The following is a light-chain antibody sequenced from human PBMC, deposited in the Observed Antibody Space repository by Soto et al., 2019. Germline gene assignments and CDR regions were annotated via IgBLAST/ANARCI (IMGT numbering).Light chain of an antibody. J-gene: IGKJ4*01. CDR1: QSVSRS. V-gene: IGKV3-11*01. Sequence: EIVLTQSPATLSLSPGDRATLSCRASQSVSRSLTWYQQKPGQAPRLIISDASTRATGIPPRFSGSGSGTDFALTISSLEPDDLAVYYCQQRSNRFGGGTKVEIK. CDR3: QQRSNR. CDR2: DAS.